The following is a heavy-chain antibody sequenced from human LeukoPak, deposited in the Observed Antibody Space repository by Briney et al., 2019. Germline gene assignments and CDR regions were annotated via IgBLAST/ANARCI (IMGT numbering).Heavy chain of an antibody. D-gene: IGHD2-21*02. CDR3: ARLDCGGDCYSHTYAAFDI. V-gene: IGHV1-46*01. J-gene: IGHJ3*02. CDR2: INPSGGST. Sequence: GASVKVSCKASGYTFTSYYMHWVRQAPGQGLEWMGIINPSGGSTSYAQKFQGRVTMTRDMSTSTVYMELSSLRSEDTAVYYCARLDCGGDCYSHTYAAFDIWGQGTMVTVSS. CDR1: GYTFTSYY.